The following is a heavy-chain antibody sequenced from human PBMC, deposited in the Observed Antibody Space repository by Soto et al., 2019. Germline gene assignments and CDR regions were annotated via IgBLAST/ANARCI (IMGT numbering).Heavy chain of an antibody. J-gene: IGHJ5*02. D-gene: IGHD3-9*01. CDR2: IYYSGST. V-gene: IGHV4-59*01. Sequence: SETLSLTCTVSGGSISSYYWSWIRQPPGKGLEWIGYIYYSGSTNYNPSLKSRVTISVDTSKNQFSLKLSSVTAADTAVYYCAREKYYDILTGWKNWFDPWGQGTLVTVSS. CDR1: GGSISSYY. CDR3: AREKYYDILTGWKNWFDP.